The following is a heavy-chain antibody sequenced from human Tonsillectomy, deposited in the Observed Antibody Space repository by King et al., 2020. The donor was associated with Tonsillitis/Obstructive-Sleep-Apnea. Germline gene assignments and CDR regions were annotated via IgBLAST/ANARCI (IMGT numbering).Heavy chain of an antibody. Sequence: VQLVESGGGLVQPGGSLRLSCAASGFTFSSYAMSWVRQAPGKGLEWVSAISGRGGSTYYADSVKGRLTIPRDNSKNTLYLQMNRLRAEDTAVYYCAILKNKYVDTAMVMWGQGTLVTVSS. V-gene: IGHV3-23*04. CDR3: AILKNKYVDTAMVM. CDR1: GFTFSSYA. D-gene: IGHD5-18*01. J-gene: IGHJ4*02. CDR2: ISGRGGST.